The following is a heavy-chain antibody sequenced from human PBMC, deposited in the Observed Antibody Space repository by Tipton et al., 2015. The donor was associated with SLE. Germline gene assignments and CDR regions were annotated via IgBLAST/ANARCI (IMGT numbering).Heavy chain of an antibody. V-gene: IGHV4-61*09. CDR2: IYTSGST. CDR3: AREVGATHHDAFDI. CDR1: GGSISSGSYY. Sequence: TLSLTCTVSGGSISSGSYYWSWIRQPAGKGLEWIGYIYTSGSTNYNPSLKSRVTISVDTSKNQFSLKLSSVTAADTAVYYCAREVGATHHDAFDIWGQGTMVTVSS. J-gene: IGHJ3*02. D-gene: IGHD1-26*01.